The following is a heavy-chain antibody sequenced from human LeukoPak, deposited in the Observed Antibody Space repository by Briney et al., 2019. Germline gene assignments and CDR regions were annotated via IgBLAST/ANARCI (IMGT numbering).Heavy chain of an antibody. CDR1: RNTFSSYA. J-gene: IGHJ4*02. D-gene: IGHD3-16*01. V-gene: IGHV1-69*04. Sequence: SVKVSCKASRNTFSSYAISWVRQAPGQGLEWLGRIVPVLEATKYSQKLEGRVTITADKSTVTAYMEVNGLRPDDTAVYYCAREGDVFGPFDSWGQGTLVTVSS. CDR2: IVPVLEAT. CDR3: AREGDVFGPFDS.